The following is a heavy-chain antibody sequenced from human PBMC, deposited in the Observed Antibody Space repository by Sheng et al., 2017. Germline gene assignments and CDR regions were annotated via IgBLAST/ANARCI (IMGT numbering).Heavy chain of an antibody. Sequence: QVQLVQSGTEVKKPGASVKVSCQASGYTFTDYYMHWVRQAPGQGLDWMGWIKPNSGDTNYAQKFQGRVTMTRDTSISTVYMELISLRSDDTALYYCARGGQWADREIDYWGQGSQVTVSS. CDR3: ARGGQWADREIDY. V-gene: IGHV1-2*02. CDR1: GYTFTDYY. J-gene: IGHJ4*02. D-gene: IGHD1-26*01. CDR2: IKPNSGDT.